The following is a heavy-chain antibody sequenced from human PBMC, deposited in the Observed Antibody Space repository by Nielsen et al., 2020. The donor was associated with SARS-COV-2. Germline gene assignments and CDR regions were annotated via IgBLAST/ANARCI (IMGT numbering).Heavy chain of an antibody. V-gene: IGHV1-8*01. CDR3: ARVGDTAMAYTDYYYYGMDV. Sequence: ASVKVSCKASGYTFTSYDINWVRQATGQGLEWMGWMNPNSGNTGYAQKFQGRVTMTRNTSISTAYMELSSLRSDDTAVYYCARVGDTAMAYTDYYYYGMDVWGQGTTVTVSS. CDR2: MNPNSGNT. CDR1: GYTFTSYD. D-gene: IGHD5-18*01. J-gene: IGHJ6*02.